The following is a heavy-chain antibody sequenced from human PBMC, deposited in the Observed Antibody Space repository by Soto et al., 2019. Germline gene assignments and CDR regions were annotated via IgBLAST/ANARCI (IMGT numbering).Heavy chain of an antibody. CDR3: ARGYPLTTDTHNYYYYYYMDV. V-gene: IGHV4-34*01. D-gene: IGHD4-4*01. J-gene: IGHJ6*03. CDR2: INHSGST. CDR1: GGSFSGYY. Sequence: SETLSLTCAVYGGSFSGYYWSWIRQPPGKGLEWIGEINHSGSTNYNPSLKSRVTISVDTSKNQFSLKLSSVTAADTAVYYCARGYPLTTDTHNYYYYYYMDVWGKGTTVTVSS.